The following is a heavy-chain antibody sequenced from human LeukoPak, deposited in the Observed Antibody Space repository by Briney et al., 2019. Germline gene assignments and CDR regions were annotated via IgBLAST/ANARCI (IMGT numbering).Heavy chain of an antibody. CDR1: GYTLTSYD. CDR2: MNPNSGNT. J-gene: IGHJ4*02. Sequence: ASVKVSCKASGYTLTSYDINWVRQATGQGLEWMGWMNPNSGNTGYAQKFQGRVTITRNTSIDTAYMELSSLRSEDTAVYYCARGTRIAVAGTSQRKKFDFWGQGTLVTVSS. D-gene: IGHD6-19*01. V-gene: IGHV1-8*03. CDR3: ARGTRIAVAGTSQRKKFDF.